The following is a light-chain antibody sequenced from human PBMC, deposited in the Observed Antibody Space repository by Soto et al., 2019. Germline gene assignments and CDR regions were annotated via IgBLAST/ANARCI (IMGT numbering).Light chain of an antibody. J-gene: IGLJ2*01. V-gene: IGLV2-8*01. CDR2: DVS. CDR1: SSDVGGYNS. CDR3: SSYADSNNLV. Sequence: QSALTQPPSASGSPGQSVTISCTGTSSDVGGYNSVSWYQQHPGKAPKLMIYDVSKRPSGVPDRFSGSKSGNTASLTVSGLQAEHEADYFCSSYADSNNLVFGGGTTLTVL.